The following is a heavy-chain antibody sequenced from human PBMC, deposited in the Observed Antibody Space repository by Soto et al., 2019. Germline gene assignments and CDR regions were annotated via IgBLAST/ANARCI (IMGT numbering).Heavy chain of an antibody. CDR2: ISGSGDST. CDR1: GFTFSVYA. CDR3: AKALYGGFTY. D-gene: IGHD3-10*01. J-gene: IGHJ4*02. Sequence: EVRLLESGGGLVQPGGSLRLSCAASGFTFSVYAMSWVRQAPGKGLEWVSGISGSGDSTHYADSVKGRFTVSRDNSKSMLYRQTNSLRAGGTAIYYCAKALYGGFTYWGQGTLVTVSS. V-gene: IGHV3-23*01.